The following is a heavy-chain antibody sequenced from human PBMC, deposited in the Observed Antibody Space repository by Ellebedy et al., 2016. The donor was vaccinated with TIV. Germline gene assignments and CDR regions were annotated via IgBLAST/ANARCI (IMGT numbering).Heavy chain of an antibody. CDR1: GYNFSNNW. CDR2: IHPSDSDT. J-gene: IGHJ4*02. V-gene: IGHV5-10-1*01. CDR3: ARRGDSDFDS. D-gene: IGHD4-17*01. Sequence: PGGSLRLSRKISGYNFSNNWISWVRQTPGKGLEWMGRIHPSDSDTDYRPSFRGHVTMSVDKSISFAFLQWSSLQASDTAMYYCARRGDSDFDSWGQGTVVTVSP.